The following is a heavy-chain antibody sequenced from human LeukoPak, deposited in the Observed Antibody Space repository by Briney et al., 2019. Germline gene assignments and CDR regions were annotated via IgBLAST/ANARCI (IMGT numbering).Heavy chain of an antibody. CDR1: GGSVNSHY. J-gene: IGHJ3*02. V-gene: IGHV4-59*02. CDR2: LYFSGST. Sequence: SETLSLTCTVSGGSVNSHYWSWIRQPPGKGVEWIGYLYFSGSTGYNPSLKSRVSISVETSKNQFSLRLSSVTAADTAVYYCARPYDSSGYCIRGAFDIWGQGAMVTVS. CDR3: ARPYDSSGYCIRGAFDI. D-gene: IGHD3-22*01.